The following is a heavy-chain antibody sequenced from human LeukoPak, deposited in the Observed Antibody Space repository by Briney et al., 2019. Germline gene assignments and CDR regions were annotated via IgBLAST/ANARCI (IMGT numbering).Heavy chain of an antibody. CDR1: GGSFSGYY. CDR2: IFTSGST. V-gene: IGHV4-59*10. J-gene: IGHJ4*02. Sequence: SETLSLTCAVYGGSFSGYYWSWIRQPPGKGLEWIGRIFTSGSTYYNASLKSRVIMSVDTSKNQFSLKLSSVTAADTAVYYCAREGGGFDYWGQGTLVTVSS. D-gene: IGHD3-16*01. CDR3: AREGGGFDY.